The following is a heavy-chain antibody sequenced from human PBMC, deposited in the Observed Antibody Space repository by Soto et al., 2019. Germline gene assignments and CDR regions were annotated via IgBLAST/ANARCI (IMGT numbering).Heavy chain of an antibody. V-gene: IGHV3-9*01. CDR1: GFTFNDYA. Sequence: EVQLVDSGGALVQPGRSLRLSCAASGFTFNDYAVHWVRQAPGNGLEWVSCISWNSGSIGYADSVKGRFTMSRDNAENSMFLRMTSLTTDDTGFYGCVKDSRCYADRYYFHHWGQATLVTVSS. J-gene: IGHJ4*02. D-gene: IGHD3-16*01. CDR3: VKDSRCYADRYYFHH. CDR2: ISWNSGSI.